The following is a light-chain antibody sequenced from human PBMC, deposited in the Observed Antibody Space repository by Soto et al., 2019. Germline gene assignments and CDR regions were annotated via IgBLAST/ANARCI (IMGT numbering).Light chain of an antibody. J-gene: IGKJ1*01. CDR1: ESVTNY. Sequence: IVLTQSPATLSLSPWEIGTLSCRASESVTNYLALYQQKPGQAPRLLVYDVSHRATGIPARFSGGGSGTDFTLTISNLEPEDFAVYYCQQRSDWPWTFGQGTKVDIK. V-gene: IGKV3-11*01. CDR2: DVS. CDR3: QQRSDWPWT.